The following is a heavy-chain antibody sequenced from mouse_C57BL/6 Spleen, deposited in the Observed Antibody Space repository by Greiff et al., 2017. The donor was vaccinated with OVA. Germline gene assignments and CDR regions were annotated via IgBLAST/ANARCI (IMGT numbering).Heavy chain of an antibody. J-gene: IGHJ4*01. Sequence: VQLQQPGAELVKPGASVKLSCKASGYTFTSYWMHWVKQRPGQGLEWIGMIHPNSGSTNYNEKFKSKATLTVDKSSSTAYMQLSSLTSEDSAVYYCAPGGYYGSSPYAMDYWGQGTSVTVSS. V-gene: IGHV1-64*01. CDR3: APGGYYGSSPYAMDY. CDR1: GYTFTSYW. D-gene: IGHD1-1*01. CDR2: IHPNSGST.